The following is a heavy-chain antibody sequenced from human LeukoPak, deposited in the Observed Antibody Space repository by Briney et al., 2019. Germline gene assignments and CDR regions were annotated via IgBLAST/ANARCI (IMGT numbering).Heavy chain of an antibody. J-gene: IGHJ4*02. V-gene: IGHV1-18*01. CDR1: GYTFTSYG. D-gene: IGHD3-10*01. Sequence: ASVKVSCKASGYTFTSYGISWVRQAPGQGLEWMGWISAYNSNTNYAQKKLQGRVTMTTDTSTSTAYMELRSLRSDDTAVYYCARDSGERGSGSYLIAYWGQGTLVTVSS. CDR3: ARDSGERGSGSYLIAY. CDR2: ISAYNSNT.